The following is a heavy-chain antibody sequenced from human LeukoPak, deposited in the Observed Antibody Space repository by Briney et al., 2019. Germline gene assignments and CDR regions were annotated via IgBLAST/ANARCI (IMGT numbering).Heavy chain of an antibody. D-gene: IGHD2-2*01. CDR3: AIRRVVPAAMYYYYYMDV. V-gene: IGHV4-31*03. J-gene: IGHJ6*03. CDR2: IYHSGST. Sequence: SETLSLTCTVSGGSISSGGYYWSWIRQHPGKGLEWIGYIYHSGSTYYNPSLKSRVTISVDRSKNQFSLKLSSVTAADTAVYYCAIRRVVPAAMYYYYYMDVWGKGTTVTVSS. CDR1: GGSISSGGYY.